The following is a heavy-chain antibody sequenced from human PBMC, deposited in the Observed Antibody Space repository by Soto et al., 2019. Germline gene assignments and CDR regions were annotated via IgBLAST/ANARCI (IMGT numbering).Heavy chain of an antibody. CDR2: IIPIFGTA. CDR3: AIDYQKGGYSYGYRYYYGMDV. J-gene: IGHJ6*02. D-gene: IGHD5-18*01. Sequence: ASVKVSCKASGGTFSSYAISWVRQAPGQGLEWMGGIIPIFGTANYAQKFQGRVTITADESTSTAYMELSSLRSEDTAVYYCAIDYQKGGYSYGYRYYYGMDVWGQGTTVTVSS. CDR1: GGTFSSYA. V-gene: IGHV1-69*13.